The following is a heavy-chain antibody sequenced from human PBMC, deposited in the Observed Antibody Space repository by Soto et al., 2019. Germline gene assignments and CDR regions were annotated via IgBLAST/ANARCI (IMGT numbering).Heavy chain of an antibody. J-gene: IGHJ6*03. CDR3: AGSPTVTTGYYYYYYMDV. Sequence: GASVKVSCKASGYTFTSYGISWVRQAPGQGLEWMGWISAYNGNTNYAQKLQGRVTMTTDTSTSTAYMELRSLRSDDTAVYYCAGSPTVTTGYYYYYYMDVWGKGTTVTVSS. CDR1: GYTFTSYG. D-gene: IGHD4-17*01. V-gene: IGHV1-18*01. CDR2: ISAYNGNT.